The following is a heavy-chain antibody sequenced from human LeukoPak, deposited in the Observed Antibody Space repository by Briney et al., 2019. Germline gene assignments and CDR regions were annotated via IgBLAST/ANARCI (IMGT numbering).Heavy chain of an antibody. CDR2: IKSKSDGGTT. J-gene: IGHJ4*02. V-gene: IGHV3-15*07. D-gene: IGHD3-10*01. CDR3: TTVGYGSGSSSFGDYFDY. Sequence: ETLSLTCSVSGGSISSYYWNWIRQPAGKGLEWIGRIKSKSDGGTTDYAAPVKGRFTISRDDSKNTLYLQMNSLKSEDTAVYYCTTVGYGSGSSSFGDYFDYWGQGTLVTVSS. CDR1: GGSISSYY.